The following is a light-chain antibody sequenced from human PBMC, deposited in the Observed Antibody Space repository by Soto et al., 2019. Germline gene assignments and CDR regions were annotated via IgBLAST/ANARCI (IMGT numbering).Light chain of an antibody. J-gene: IGKJ3*01. V-gene: IGKV3-11*01. CDR3: QQRSRWPT. CDR2: DAS. CDR1: QSVSIY. Sequence: EIVLTQSPATLSLSPGERATLSCRASQSVSIYLAWYQQKPGQAPRLLIYDASSRATGIPARFSGSGSGTDFTLTISSLGPEDFAVYYCQQRSRWPTFGPGTTVDLK.